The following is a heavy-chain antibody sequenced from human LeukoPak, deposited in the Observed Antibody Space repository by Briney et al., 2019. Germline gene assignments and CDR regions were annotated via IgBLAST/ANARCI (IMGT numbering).Heavy chain of an antibody. CDR1: GYTFTGYY. CDR2: INPNSGGT. CDR3: ARVVVAAAYNWFDP. D-gene: IGHD2-15*01. V-gene: IGHV1-2*02. J-gene: IGHJ5*02. Sequence: ASVKVSCKASGYTFTGYYMHWVRQASGQGLEWMGWINPNSGGTNYAQKFQGRVTMTRDTSISTAYMELSRLRSDDTAVYYCARVVVAAAYNWFDPWGQGTLVTVSS.